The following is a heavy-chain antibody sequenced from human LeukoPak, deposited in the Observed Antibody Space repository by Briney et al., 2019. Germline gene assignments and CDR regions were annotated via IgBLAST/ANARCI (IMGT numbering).Heavy chain of an antibody. CDR1: GGSINGYY. CDR3: ARVFRGAMTSNWFHP. CDR2: ISDSGST. D-gene: IGHD3-3*01. J-gene: IGHJ5*02. V-gene: IGHV4-59*01. Sequence: PSETLSLTCTVSGGSINGYYWTWIRQPPGKGLEWIGYISDSGSTNYNPSLKSRVTMSVDSSNTEFSLRLNSVTAADTAVYYCARVFRGAMTSNWFHPWGQGTLVTASS.